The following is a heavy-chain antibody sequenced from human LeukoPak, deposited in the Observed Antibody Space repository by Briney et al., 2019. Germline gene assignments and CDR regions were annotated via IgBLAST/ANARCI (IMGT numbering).Heavy chain of an antibody. CDR2: IIPIFGTA. Sequence: SVKVSCKASGGTFSSYAISWVRQAPGQGLEWMGRIIPIFGTANYAQKFQGRVTITTDESTSTAYMELSSLRSVDTAVYYCAREGEAYFFDRSGFFWLGYWGQGTPVTGSS. J-gene: IGHJ4*01. CDR3: AREGEAYFFDRSGFFWLGY. V-gene: IGHV1-69*05. CDR1: GGTFSSYA. D-gene: IGHD3-22*01.